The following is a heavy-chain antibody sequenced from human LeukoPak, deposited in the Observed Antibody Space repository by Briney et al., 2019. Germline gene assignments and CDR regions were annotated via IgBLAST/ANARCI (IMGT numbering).Heavy chain of an antibody. Sequence: SETLSLTCAVYGGSFSGYYWSWIRQPPGKGLEWIGEINHSGSTNYNPSLTSRVTMSVDTSKNQFALKLSSVTAADTAVYYCARDPDDSSGYYPDYFDYWGQGNLVTVSS. CDR1: GGSFSGYY. D-gene: IGHD3-22*01. CDR2: INHSGST. CDR3: ARDPDDSSGYYPDYFDY. V-gene: IGHV4-34*01. J-gene: IGHJ4*02.